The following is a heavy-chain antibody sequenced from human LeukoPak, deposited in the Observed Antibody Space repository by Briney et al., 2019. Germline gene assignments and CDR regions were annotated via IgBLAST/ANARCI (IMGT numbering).Heavy chain of an antibody. Sequence: ASVKVSCKASGYTFTSYYMHWVRQAPGQGLEWMGIINPSGGSTSYAQKFQGRVTMTRDTSTSTVYMELSSLRSEDTAVYYCARDRGVDRYYDSSGSFDYWGQGTLVTVSS. V-gene: IGHV1-46*01. J-gene: IGHJ4*02. CDR1: GYTFTSYY. D-gene: IGHD3-22*01. CDR2: INPSGGST. CDR3: ARDRGVDRYYDSSGSFDY.